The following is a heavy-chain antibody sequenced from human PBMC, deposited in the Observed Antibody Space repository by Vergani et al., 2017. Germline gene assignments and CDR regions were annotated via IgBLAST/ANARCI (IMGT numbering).Heavy chain of an antibody. D-gene: IGHD6-6*01. Sequence: QVQLQESGPGLVKPSQTLSLTCTVSGRSISSGGYYWSWIRQHPGKGLEWIGYIYYSGSTYYNPSLKSRVSISVDTSKNQFSLKLTSVTAADTAVYYCAGRGWGSSVGYFDYWGQGTLVTVSS. CDR1: GRSISSGGYY. CDR2: IYYSGST. CDR3: AGRGWGSSVGYFDY. J-gene: IGHJ4*02. V-gene: IGHV4-31*03.